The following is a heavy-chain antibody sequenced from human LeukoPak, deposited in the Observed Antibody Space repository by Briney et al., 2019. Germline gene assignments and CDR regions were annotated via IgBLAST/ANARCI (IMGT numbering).Heavy chain of an antibody. CDR1: GYTFTSYG. CDR3: ARDRRDDFWSGAHYYYYGMDV. Sequence: ASVKVSCKASGYTFTSYGISWVRQAPGQGLEWMGWISAYNGNTNYAQKLQGRVTMTTDTSTSTAYMELRSLRSDDTAVYYCARDRRDDFWSGAHYYYYGMDVWGQGTTVTVSS. J-gene: IGHJ6*02. V-gene: IGHV1-18*01. D-gene: IGHD3-3*01. CDR2: ISAYNGNT.